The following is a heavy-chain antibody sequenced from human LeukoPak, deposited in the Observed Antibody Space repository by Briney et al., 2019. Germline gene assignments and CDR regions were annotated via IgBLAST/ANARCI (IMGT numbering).Heavy chain of an antibody. CDR2: IYYSGST. D-gene: IGHD3-22*01. Sequence: SETLSLTCTVSGGSISSYYWSWIRQPPGKGLEWIGYIYYSGSTNYNPSLKSRVTISVDTSKNQFSLKLSSVTAADTAVYYCARAYDSSGYNDYWGQGTLVTVSS. J-gene: IGHJ4*02. CDR3: ARAYDSSGYNDY. CDR1: GGSISSYY. V-gene: IGHV4-59*01.